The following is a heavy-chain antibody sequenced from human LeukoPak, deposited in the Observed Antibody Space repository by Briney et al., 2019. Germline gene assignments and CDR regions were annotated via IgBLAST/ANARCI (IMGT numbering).Heavy chain of an antibody. D-gene: IGHD5-12*01. CDR2: IRSKAYSYAT. CDR3: TASGYDSPNFDY. J-gene: IGHJ4*02. V-gene: IGHV3-73*01. Sequence: PGGSLRLSCAASGFTFSGSAMHWVRQASGKGLEWIGRIRSKAYSYATAYAASVKGRITISRDDSKNTAYLQMNSLKAEDTAVYYCTASGYDSPNFDYWAQGTLVTVSS. CDR1: GFTFSGSA.